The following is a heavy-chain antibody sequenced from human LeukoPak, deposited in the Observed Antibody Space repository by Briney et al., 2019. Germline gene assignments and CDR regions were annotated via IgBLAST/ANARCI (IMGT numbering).Heavy chain of an antibody. V-gene: IGHV1-18*01. CDR1: GYTFTSYG. CDR2: ISAYNGNT. J-gene: IGHJ5*02. Sequence: GASVKVSCKASGYTFTSYGISWVRQAPGQGLEWMGWISAYNGNTNYAQKLQGRVTMTTDTSTGTAYMELRSLRSDDTAVYYCAKAPPTTVVTLNWFDPWGQGTLVTVSS. CDR3: AKAPPTTVVTLNWFDP. D-gene: IGHD4-23*01.